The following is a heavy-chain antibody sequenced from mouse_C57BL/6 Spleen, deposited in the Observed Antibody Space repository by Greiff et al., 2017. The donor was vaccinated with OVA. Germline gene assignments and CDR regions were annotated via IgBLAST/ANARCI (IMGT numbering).Heavy chain of an antibody. CDR1: GYTFTDYN. Sequence: EVQLQESGPELVKPGASVKIPCKASGYTFTDYNMDWVKQSHGKSLEWIGDINPNNGGTIYNQKFKGKATLTVDKSSSTAYMELRSLTSEDTAVYYCARRYYGYYYAMDYWGQGTSVTVSS. V-gene: IGHV1-18*01. D-gene: IGHD1-2*01. CDR3: ARRYYGYYYAMDY. J-gene: IGHJ4*01. CDR2: INPNNGGT.